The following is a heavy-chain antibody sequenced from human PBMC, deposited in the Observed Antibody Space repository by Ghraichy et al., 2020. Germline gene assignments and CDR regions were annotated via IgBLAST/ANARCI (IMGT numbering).Heavy chain of an antibody. D-gene: IGHD6-19*01. J-gene: IGHJ4*02. CDR1: GGSISSYY. CDR2: IYYSGST. Sequence: SETLSLTCTVSGGSISSYYWSWIRQPPGKGLEWIGYIYYSGSTNYNPSLKSRVTISVDTSKNQFSLKLSSVTAADTAVYYCASVAVAGTLVFDYWGQGTLVTVSS. CDR3: ASVAVAGTLVFDY. V-gene: IGHV4-59*01.